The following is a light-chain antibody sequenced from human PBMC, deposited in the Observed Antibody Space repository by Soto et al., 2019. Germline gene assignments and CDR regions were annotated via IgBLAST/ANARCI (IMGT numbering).Light chain of an antibody. Sequence: EIVMTQSPATLSVSPGERATLSCRASQRVGSNFAWYRQKPGQAPTLVICGASTRPTGIPARFSGSVSGTEFTLTISSLQSEDFAVYYCQQYNNWPYTFGQGTKLEIK. CDR2: GAS. CDR1: QRVGSN. J-gene: IGKJ2*01. CDR3: QQYNNWPYT. V-gene: IGKV3-15*01.